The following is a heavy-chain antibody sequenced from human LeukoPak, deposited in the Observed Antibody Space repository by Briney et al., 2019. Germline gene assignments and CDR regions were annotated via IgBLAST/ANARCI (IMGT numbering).Heavy chain of an antibody. CDR1: GGSISSYY. J-gene: IGHJ5*02. CDR3: VRGRYSSGWFKDKNWFDP. Sequence: SETLSLTCTVSGGSISSYYWSWIRQPAGKGLEWIGRIYTSGSTNYNPSLKSRVTISVDTSKNQLSLKLSSVTAADTAVYYCVRGRYSSGWFKDKNWFDPWGQGIPVTVSS. D-gene: IGHD6-19*01. V-gene: IGHV4-4*07. CDR2: IYTSGST.